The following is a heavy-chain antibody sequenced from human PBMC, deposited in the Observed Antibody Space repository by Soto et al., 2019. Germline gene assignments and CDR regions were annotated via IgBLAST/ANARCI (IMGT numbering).Heavy chain of an antibody. Sequence: GASVKVSCKASGGTFSSFGISWVRQAPGQGLEWMGGIIPVFGRPNYAQRFRGRLTITADESTNTGYMELIDLTSEDTAVYYCAREGSGYNFWGQGTQGTVSS. CDR3: AREGSGYNF. J-gene: IGHJ1*01. CDR1: GGTFSSFG. CDR2: IIPVFGRP. V-gene: IGHV1-69*13. D-gene: IGHD5-12*01.